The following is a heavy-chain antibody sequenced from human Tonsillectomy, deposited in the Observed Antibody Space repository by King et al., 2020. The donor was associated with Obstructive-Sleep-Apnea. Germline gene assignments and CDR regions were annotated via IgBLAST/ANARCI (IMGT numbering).Heavy chain of an antibody. CDR3: TRPLADDYGDYESDY. D-gene: IGHD4-17*01. J-gene: IGHJ4*02. V-gene: IGHV4-34*01. CDR1: GGSFSGYY. Sequence: VQLQQWGAGLLKPSETLSLTCAVYGGSFSGYYWSWIRQPPGKGLEWIGDSNHSGSTHFNPSLKSRVTISIDTSKNQFSLKLSSVTAADTAVDYCTRPLADDYGDYESDYWGQGTLVTVSS. CDR2: SNHSGST.